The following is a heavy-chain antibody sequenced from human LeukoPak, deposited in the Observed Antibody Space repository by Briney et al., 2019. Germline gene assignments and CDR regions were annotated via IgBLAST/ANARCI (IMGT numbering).Heavy chain of an antibody. J-gene: IGHJ4*02. CDR1: GFTFSSYS. CDR3: AKDSAGSSNWYYFDY. D-gene: IGHD6-13*01. V-gene: IGHV3-21*04. CDR2: ISSSSSYI. Sequence: GGSLRLSCAASGFTFSSYSMNWVRQAPGKGLEWVSSISSSSSYIYYADSVKGRFTISRDSSKNSLYLQMNSLRTEDTALYYCAKDSAGSSNWYYFDYWGQGTLVTVSS.